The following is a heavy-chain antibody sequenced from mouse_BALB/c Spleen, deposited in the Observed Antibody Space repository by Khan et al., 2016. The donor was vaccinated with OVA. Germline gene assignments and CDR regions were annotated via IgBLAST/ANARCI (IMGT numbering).Heavy chain of an antibody. V-gene: IGHV1-26*01. CDR3: VIGLFDV. J-gene: IGHJ1*01. CDR1: GYTFTDYY. Sequence: VQLQQSGPELVKPGASVKMSCKASGYTFTDYYMKWLKQSHGKSLEWIGDINPDNGDTFYNQKFKDKATLTVNKSSSTAHMQLNGLTSEDSSVYYCVIGLFDVWGAGTTVTVSS. CDR2: INPDNGDT.